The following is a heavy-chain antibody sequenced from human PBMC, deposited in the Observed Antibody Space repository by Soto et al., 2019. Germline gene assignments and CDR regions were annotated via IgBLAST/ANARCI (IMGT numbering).Heavy chain of an antibody. CDR1: GFTFTSSA. D-gene: IGHD1-26*01. V-gene: IGHV1-58*01. CDR3: AAEGAGSYGGSYFDY. J-gene: IGHJ4*02. Sequence: SVKVSCKASGFTFTSSAVQWVRQARGQRLEWIGWIVVGSGNTNYAQKFQERVTITRDMSTSTAYMELSSLRSEDTAVYYCAAEGAGSYGGSYFDYWGQATLVTVSS. CDR2: IVVGSGNT.